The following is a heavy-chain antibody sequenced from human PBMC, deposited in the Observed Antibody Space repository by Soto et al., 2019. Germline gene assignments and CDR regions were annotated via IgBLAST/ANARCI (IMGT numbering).Heavy chain of an antibody. CDR1: GGSISSGGYY. CDR2: IYYSGST. CDR3: ARGFGRRAYFDY. V-gene: IGHV4-31*03. D-gene: IGHD1-26*01. Sequence: SETLSLTCTVSGGSISSGGYYWSWIRQHPGKGLEWIGYIYYSGSTYYNPSLKSRVTISVDTSKNQFSLKLCSVTAADTAVYYCARGFGRRAYFDYWGQGTLVTVSS. J-gene: IGHJ4*02.